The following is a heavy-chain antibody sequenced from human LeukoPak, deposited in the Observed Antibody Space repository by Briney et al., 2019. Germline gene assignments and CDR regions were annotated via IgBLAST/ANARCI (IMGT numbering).Heavy chain of an antibody. V-gene: IGHV3-21*01. CDR2: ISSSSSYI. D-gene: IGHD4-17*01. J-gene: IGHJ6*03. CDR1: GFTFSSYS. Sequence: GGSLRLSCAASGFTFSSYSMNWVRQAPGKGLEWVSSISSSSSYIYNADSVKGRFTISRDNAKNSLYLQMDSLRAEDTAVYYCARDYGDYVDVWGKGTTVTVSS. CDR3: ARDYGDYVDV.